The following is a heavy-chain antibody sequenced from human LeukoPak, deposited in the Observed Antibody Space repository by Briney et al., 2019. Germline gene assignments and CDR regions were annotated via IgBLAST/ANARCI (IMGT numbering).Heavy chain of an antibody. CDR3: ARVPPTTEPNWFDR. CDR2: INPNSGGT. CDR1: GYTFTCYY. Sequence: GASVKVSCKASGYTFTCYYMHWVRQAPGQGLEWMGWINPNSGGTNYAQKFQGRVTMTRDTSISTAYMELSRLRSDDTAVYYCARVPPTTEPNWFDRWGQGTLVTVSS. D-gene: IGHD4-17*01. V-gene: IGHV1-2*02. J-gene: IGHJ5*02.